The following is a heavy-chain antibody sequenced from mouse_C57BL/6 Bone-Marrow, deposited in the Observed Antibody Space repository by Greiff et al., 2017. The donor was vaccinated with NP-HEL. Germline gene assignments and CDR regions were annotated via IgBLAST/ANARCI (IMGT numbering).Heavy chain of an antibody. CDR1: GFTFSSYA. V-gene: IGHV5-4*01. Sequence: DVKLQESGGGLVKPGGSLKLSCAASGFTFSSYAMSWVRQTPEKRLEWVATISDGGSYTYYPDNVKGRFTISRDNAKNNLYLQMSHLKSEDTAMYYCARDRDWGDYAMDYWGQGTSVTVSS. CDR2: ISDGGSYT. CDR3: ARDRDWGDYAMDY. J-gene: IGHJ4*01. D-gene: IGHD4-1*01.